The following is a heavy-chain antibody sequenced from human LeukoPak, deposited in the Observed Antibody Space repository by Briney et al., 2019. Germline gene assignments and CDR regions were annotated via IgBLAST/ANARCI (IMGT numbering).Heavy chain of an antibody. CDR1: GFTFDDYA. D-gene: IGHD2-21*02. V-gene: IGHV3-9*01. Sequence: GRSLRLSCAASGFTFDDYAMHWVRQPPGKGLEWVSGISWNGSTIGYADSVKGRFTISGDNAKNSLYLHMNSLRTEDTALYYCAKDLWAASPVVTVPFFQHWGQGTLVTVSS. J-gene: IGHJ1*01. CDR3: AKDLWAASPVVTVPFFQH. CDR2: ISWNGSTI.